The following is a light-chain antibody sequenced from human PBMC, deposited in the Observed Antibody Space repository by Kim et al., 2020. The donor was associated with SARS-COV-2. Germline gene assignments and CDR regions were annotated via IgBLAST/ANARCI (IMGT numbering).Light chain of an antibody. J-gene: IGKJ1*01. CDR1: QSVSSN. Sequence: IVMTQSPVTLSVSPGERATLSCRASQSVSSNLAWYQQKPGQAPRLLFYGASTRATGVPARFSGSGSGTEFTLTLSSLQSEDFAVYYCQQYNNWPPWTFGQGTKVDIK. CDR3: QQYNNWPPWT. V-gene: IGKV3-15*01. CDR2: GAS.